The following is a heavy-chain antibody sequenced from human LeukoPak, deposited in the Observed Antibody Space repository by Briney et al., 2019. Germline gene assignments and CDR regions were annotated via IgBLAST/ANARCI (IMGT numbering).Heavy chain of an antibody. Sequence: HEASVKVSCKASGYTFTSSDINWVRQATGQGLEWMGWMNPNSGNTDYAQKFQGRVTMTRNTSISTAYMELSSLRSEDTAVYYCASTPYYYDSSGYKQPYYYYGMDVWGQGTTVTVSS. J-gene: IGHJ6*02. D-gene: IGHD3-22*01. CDR1: GYTFTSSD. V-gene: IGHV1-8*01. CDR2: MNPNSGNT. CDR3: ASTPYYYDSSGYKQPYYYYGMDV.